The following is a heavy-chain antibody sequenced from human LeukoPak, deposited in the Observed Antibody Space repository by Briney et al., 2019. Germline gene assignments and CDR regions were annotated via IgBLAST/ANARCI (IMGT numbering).Heavy chain of an antibody. V-gene: IGHV3-74*01. J-gene: IGHJ4*02. CDR3: VRDFRSADY. CDR1: GFTFSTYC. CDR2: IYPDGTVT. Sequence: QSGGSLRLSCAASGFTFSTYCMHWVRQAPGKGPMWVSRIYPDGTVTNYADSVKARFIISRDNARNTVYLQMNSLRVEDTAVYYCVRDFRSADYWGQGTLVTVSP.